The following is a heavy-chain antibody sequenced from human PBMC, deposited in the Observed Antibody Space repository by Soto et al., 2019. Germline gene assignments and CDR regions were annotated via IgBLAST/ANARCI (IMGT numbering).Heavy chain of an antibody. CDR2: ISYDDSNK. J-gene: IGHJ4*02. CDR1: GFTFSSYG. CDR3: AKDVYSTGGDSYFDY. D-gene: IGHD2-2*01. Sequence: PGGSLRLSCTASGFTFSSYGMHWVRQAPGKGLEWVALISYDDSNKYSADSVKGRFTISRDNSKNTLYLQMNSLRAEDTAVYYCAKDVYSTGGDSYFDYWGQGTLVTVSS. V-gene: IGHV3-30*18.